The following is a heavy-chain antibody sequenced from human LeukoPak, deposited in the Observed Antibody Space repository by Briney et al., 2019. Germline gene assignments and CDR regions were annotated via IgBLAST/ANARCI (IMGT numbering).Heavy chain of an antibody. V-gene: IGHV3-49*04. J-gene: IGHJ4*02. CDR3: TREGRGSDAFDY. D-gene: IGHD3-16*01. CDR1: GFTFGDYA. Sequence: GGSLRLSCTTSGFTFGDYAMSWVRQAPGKGLEWVGFIRSKAYGGTTEYAASVKGRFTISRDDSRRIVYLQMNSLKTEVTAVYYCTREGRGSDAFDYWGQGTLVTVSS. CDR2: IRSKAYGGTT.